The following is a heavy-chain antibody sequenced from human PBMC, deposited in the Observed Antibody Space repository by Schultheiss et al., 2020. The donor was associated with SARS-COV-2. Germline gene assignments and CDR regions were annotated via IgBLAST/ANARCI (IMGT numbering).Heavy chain of an antibody. V-gene: IGHV1-46*01. D-gene: IGHD4-17*01. J-gene: IGHJ5*02. CDR2: INPSGGST. CDR3: ATEITTTVTTYWFDP. Sequence: ASVKVSCKASGYTFTSYAMHWVRQAPGQRLEWMGIINPSGGSTSYAQKFQGRVTMTEDTSTDTAYMELSSLRSEDTAVYYCATEITTTVTTYWFDPWGQGTLVTVSS. CDR1: GYTFTSYA.